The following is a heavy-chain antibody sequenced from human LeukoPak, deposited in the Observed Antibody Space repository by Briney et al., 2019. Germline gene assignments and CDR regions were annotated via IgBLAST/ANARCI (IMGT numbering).Heavy chain of an antibody. J-gene: IGHJ3*02. Sequence: GGSLRLSCAASAFSLSAYNMNWVRQAPGKGLEWVSVIYSGGSTYYADSVKGRFTISRDNSKNTLYLQMNSLRAEDTAVYYCARAVVPDAPDAFDIWGQGTMVTVSS. V-gene: IGHV3-53*01. CDR1: AFSLSAYN. CDR3: ARAVVPDAPDAFDI. D-gene: IGHD2-2*01. CDR2: IYSGGST.